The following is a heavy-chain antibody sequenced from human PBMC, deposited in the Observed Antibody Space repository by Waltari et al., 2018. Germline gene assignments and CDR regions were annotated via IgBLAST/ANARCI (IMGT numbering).Heavy chain of an antibody. J-gene: IGHJ5*02. V-gene: IGHV5-51*01. CDR2: VNPGDSET. CDR1: GYRFPSYW. Sequence: EVQLVQSGAEVRKPGGSLRSSCEGSGYRFPSYWIGWVRQMPGKGLEWMGIVNPGDSETRYSPSFRGQVTISADKSIFTAYLQWSSLKASDTAIYYCARRDCISSSCYDGWFDLWGQGTLVTVSS. CDR3: ARRDCISSSCYDGWFDL. D-gene: IGHD2-2*01.